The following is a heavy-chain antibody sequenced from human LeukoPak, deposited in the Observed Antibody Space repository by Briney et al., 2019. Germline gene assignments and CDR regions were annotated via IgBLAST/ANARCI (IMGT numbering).Heavy chain of an antibody. CDR1: GFTFSSYS. J-gene: IGHJ4*02. CDR3: ARDQGGRYHHY. Sequence: GGSLRLSCAASGFTFSSYSMNWVRQAPGKGLEWVSYISSSSSTIYYADSVKGRFTISRDNAKNSLYLQMNSLRAEDTAVYYCARDQGGRYHHYWGQGTLVTVSS. D-gene: IGHD1-26*01. CDR2: ISSSSSTI. V-gene: IGHV3-48*01.